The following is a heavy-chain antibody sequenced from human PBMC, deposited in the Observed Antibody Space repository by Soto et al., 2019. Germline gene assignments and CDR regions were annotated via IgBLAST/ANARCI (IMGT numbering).Heavy chain of an antibody. CDR2: ISAYNGNT. CDR1: GYTFTSYG. CDR3: GGVGGGSAMVRGVMSY. Sequence: QVQLVQSGAEVKKPGASVKVSCKASGYTFTSYGISWVRQAPGQGLEWMGWISAYNGNTNYAQKLQGRVTMTTDTPRSRADREVRGLRSDDTAVYYCGGVGGGSAMVRGVMSYWGQGTLVTVSS. D-gene: IGHD3-10*01. J-gene: IGHJ4*02. V-gene: IGHV1-18*01.